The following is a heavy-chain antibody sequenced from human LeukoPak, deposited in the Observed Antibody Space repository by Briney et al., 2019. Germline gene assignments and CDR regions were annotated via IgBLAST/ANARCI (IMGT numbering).Heavy chain of an antibody. CDR2: ISYDGSNK. D-gene: IGHD3-10*01. Sequence: QSGGSLRLSCAASEFTFSSYGMHWVRQAPGKGLEWVAVISYDGSNKYYADSVKGRFTISRDNSKNTLYLQMNSLRAEDTAVYYRARASMVRGVPNDYWGQGTLVTVSS. J-gene: IGHJ4*02. V-gene: IGHV3-30*03. CDR3: ARASMVRGVPNDY. CDR1: EFTFSSYG.